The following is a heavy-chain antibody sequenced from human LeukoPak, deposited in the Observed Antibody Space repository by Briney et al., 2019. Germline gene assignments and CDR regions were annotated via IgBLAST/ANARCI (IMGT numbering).Heavy chain of an antibody. CDR2: INPNSGGT. J-gene: IGHJ4*02. CDR3: ARDILVTMVRGVRPDY. Sequence: ASVKVSCKASGYTFTGYYMHWVRQAPGQGLEWMGWINPNSGGTNYAQKFQGRVTMTRDTSISTAYMELSRLRSGDTAVYYCARDILVTMVRGVRPDYWGQGTLVTVSS. CDR1: GYTFTGYY. D-gene: IGHD3-10*01. V-gene: IGHV1-2*02.